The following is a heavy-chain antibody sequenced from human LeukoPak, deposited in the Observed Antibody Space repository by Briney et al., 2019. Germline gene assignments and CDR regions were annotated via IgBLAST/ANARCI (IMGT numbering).Heavy chain of an antibody. J-gene: IGHJ4*02. V-gene: IGHV3-15*01. CDR2: IKSKTDGGTT. CDR1: GFTFSNAW. D-gene: IGHD3-22*01. Sequence: GGSLRLSCAASGFTFSNAWMSWVRQAPGKGLEWVGRIKSKTDGGTTDYAAPVKGRFTISRDDSKNTMYLQMNSLKTEDTAVYYCTTWFYYDSSGTIDYWGQGTLVTVSS. CDR3: TTWFYYDSSGTIDY.